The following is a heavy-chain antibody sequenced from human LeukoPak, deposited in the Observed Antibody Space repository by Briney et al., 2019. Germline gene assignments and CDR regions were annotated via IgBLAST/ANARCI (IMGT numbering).Heavy chain of an antibody. CDR2: ISSSGSTI. Sequence: PGGSLRLSCAASGFTFSSYWMNWVRQAPGKGLEWVSYISSSGSTIYYADSVKGRFTISRDNSKNSLYLQMNSLRAEDTAVYYCAGQLQEGFDYWGQGTLVTVSS. D-gene: IGHD2-2*01. V-gene: IGHV3-48*04. J-gene: IGHJ4*02. CDR1: GFTFSSYW. CDR3: AGQLQEGFDY.